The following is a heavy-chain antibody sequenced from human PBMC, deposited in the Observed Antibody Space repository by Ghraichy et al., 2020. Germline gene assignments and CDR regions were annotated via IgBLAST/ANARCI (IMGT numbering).Heavy chain of an antibody. Sequence: SGPTLVKPTQTLTLTCTFSGFSLSTSGMCVSWIRQPPGKALEWLARIDWDDDKYYSTSLKTRLTISKDTSKNQVVLTMTNMDPVDTATYYCARIKSSSGYDDAFDIWGQGTMVTVSS. CDR1: GFSLSTSGMC. J-gene: IGHJ3*02. CDR3: ARIKSSSGYDDAFDI. V-gene: IGHV2-70*11. D-gene: IGHD3-22*01. CDR2: IDWDDDK.